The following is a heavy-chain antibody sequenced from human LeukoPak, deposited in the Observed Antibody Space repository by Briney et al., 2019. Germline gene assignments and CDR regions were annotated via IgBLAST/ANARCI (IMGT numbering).Heavy chain of an antibody. CDR1: GFTFSSYS. CDR2: ISSSSSYI. J-gene: IGHJ6*03. V-gene: IGHV3-21*01. Sequence: PGGSLRLSCAASGFTFSSYSMNWVRQAPGKGLEWVSSISSSSSYIYYADSVKGRFTISRDNAKNSLYLQMNSLRAEDTAVYFCARGVRGIFNYYYYYNMDVWGKGTTVTISS. D-gene: IGHD3-10*01. CDR3: ARGVRGIFNYYYYYNMDV.